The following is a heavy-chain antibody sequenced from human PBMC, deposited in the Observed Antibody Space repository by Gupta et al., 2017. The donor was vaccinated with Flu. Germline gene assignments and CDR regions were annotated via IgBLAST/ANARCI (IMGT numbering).Heavy chain of an antibody. D-gene: IGHD5-24*01. CDR3: TRVYGYNGNDF. CDR2: VYYSGIT. CDR1: GGSRSSYF. J-gene: IGHJ4*02. V-gene: IGHV4-59*01. Sequence: QVQLQESGPGLVKPSETLSLTCTVSGGSRSSYFWSWIRQPPGKGLEWIGYVYYSGITNYNPSLKSRVTISVDTSKNQFSLKLSSLTAADTAFYYCTRVYGYNGNDFWGPGTLVTVSP.